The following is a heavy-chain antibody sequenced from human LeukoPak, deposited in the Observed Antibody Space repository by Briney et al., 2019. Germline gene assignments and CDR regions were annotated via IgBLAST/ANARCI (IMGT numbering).Heavy chain of an antibody. CDR2: ISSSSSYI. J-gene: IGHJ4*02. Sequence: GGSLRLSCAASGFTFSSYSMNWVRQAPGKGLEWVSSISSSSSYIYYADSVKGRFTISRDNAKNSLYLQMNSLRAEDTAVYYCARDIPYYYDSSGYYPFDYWGQGTLVTVSS. CDR1: GFTFSSYS. D-gene: IGHD3-22*01. CDR3: ARDIPYYYDSSGYYPFDY. V-gene: IGHV3-21*01.